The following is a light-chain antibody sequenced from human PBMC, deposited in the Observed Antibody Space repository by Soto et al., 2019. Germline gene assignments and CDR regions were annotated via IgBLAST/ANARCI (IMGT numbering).Light chain of an antibody. Sequence: ALTQPSSVSASPGQSISISCTGTSDDIGAYDYVSWYQQHPGKAPKLILYAVSNRPSGVSTRFSGSKSGNTASLTISGVQADDEADYYCSSYRSSDTLEVFGTGTKVTVL. J-gene: IGLJ1*01. CDR2: AVS. CDR3: SSYRSSDTLEV. CDR1: SDDIGAYDY. V-gene: IGLV2-14*01.